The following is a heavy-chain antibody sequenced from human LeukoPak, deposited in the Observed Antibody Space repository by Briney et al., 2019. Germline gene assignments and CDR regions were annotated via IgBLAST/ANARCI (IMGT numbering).Heavy chain of an antibody. V-gene: IGHV4-39*07. CDR2: IYYSGST. CDR1: GGSISSSSYY. D-gene: IGHD3-10*01. Sequence: SETLSLTCTVSGGSISSSSYYWGWIRQPPGKGLEWIGSIYYSGSTYYNPSLKSRVTISVDTSKNQFSLKLSSVTAADTAVYYCARGGYFDYWGQGTLVTVSS. CDR3: ARGGYFDY. J-gene: IGHJ4*02.